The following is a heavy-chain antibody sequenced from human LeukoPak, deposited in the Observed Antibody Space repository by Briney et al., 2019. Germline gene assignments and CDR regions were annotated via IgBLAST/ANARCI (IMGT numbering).Heavy chain of an antibody. CDR3: AKDSYRYCSSTSCYAFDI. CDR1: GFTFSSYS. D-gene: IGHD2-2*01. CDR2: IRYDGSNK. V-gene: IGHV3-30*02. Sequence: GGSLRLSCAASGFTFSSYSMHWVRQAPGKGLEWVAFIRYDGSNKYYADSVKGRFTISRGNSKNTLYLQMNSLRADDTAVYYCAKDSYRYCSSTSCYAFDIWGQGTMVTVSS. J-gene: IGHJ3*02.